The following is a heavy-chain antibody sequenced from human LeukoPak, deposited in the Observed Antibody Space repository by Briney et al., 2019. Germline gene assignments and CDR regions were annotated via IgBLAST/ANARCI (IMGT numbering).Heavy chain of an antibody. CDR2: ISAYNSNT. J-gene: IGHJ4*02. Sequence: ASVKVSCKASGYTFTSYGISWVRQAPGQGLEWMGWISAYNSNTNYAQKLQGRVTMTTDTSTSTAYMELRSLRSDDTAVYYCARICSGGSCYWSFDYWGQGTLVTVSS. CDR1: GYTFTSYG. D-gene: IGHD2-15*01. CDR3: ARICSGGSCYWSFDY. V-gene: IGHV1-18*01.